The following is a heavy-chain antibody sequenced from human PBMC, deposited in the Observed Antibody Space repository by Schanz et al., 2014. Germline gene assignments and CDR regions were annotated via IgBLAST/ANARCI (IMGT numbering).Heavy chain of an antibody. J-gene: IGHJ3*02. D-gene: IGHD4-17*01. Sequence: QVQLVESGGGVVQPGRSLRLSCAASGFTFSAYGMHWVRQAPGKGLEWVAVIWNDGNNKYYADSVKGRFTISRDNSKTTLYLQMNRLRAEDTDLYYCAKDPHRDYGGKPQAFDIWGQGTLVTVSS. CDR3: AKDPHRDYGGKPQAFDI. CDR2: IWNDGNNK. V-gene: IGHV3-33*06. CDR1: GFTFSAYG.